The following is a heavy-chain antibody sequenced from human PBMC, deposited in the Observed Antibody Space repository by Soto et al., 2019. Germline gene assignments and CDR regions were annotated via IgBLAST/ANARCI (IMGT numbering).Heavy chain of an antibody. CDR3: ARDRNDFWSGYFEPRNYYYYGMDV. Sequence: GGSLRLSCAASGFTFSSYGMHWVRQAPGKGLEWVAVIWYDGSNKYYADSVKGRFTISRDNSKNTLYLQMNSLRAEDTAVYYCARDRNDFWSGYFEPRNYYYYGMDVWGQGTTVTVSS. V-gene: IGHV3-33*01. D-gene: IGHD3-3*01. J-gene: IGHJ6*02. CDR1: GFTFSSYG. CDR2: IWYDGSNK.